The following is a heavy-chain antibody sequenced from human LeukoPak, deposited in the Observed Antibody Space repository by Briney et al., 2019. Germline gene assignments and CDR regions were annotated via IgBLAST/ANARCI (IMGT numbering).Heavy chain of an antibody. V-gene: IGHV4-61*02. D-gene: IGHD3-3*01. CDR2: IYTSGST. CDR1: GGSISSGSYY. CDR3: AREASVLRFLEWFPGAFDI. Sequence: ASETLSLTCTVSGGSISSGSYYWSWIRQPAGKGLEWIGRIYTSGSTNYNPSLKSRVTISVDTSKNQFSLKLSSVTAADTAVYYCAREASVLRFLEWFPGAFDIWGQGTMVTVSS. J-gene: IGHJ3*02.